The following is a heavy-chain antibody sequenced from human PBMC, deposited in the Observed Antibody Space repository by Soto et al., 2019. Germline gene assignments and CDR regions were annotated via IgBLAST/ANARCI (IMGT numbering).Heavy chain of an antibody. CDR1: GYTFTGYY. CDR2: INPNSGGT. CDR3: ARDGYGDYGPPFYYFDY. D-gene: IGHD4-17*01. V-gene: IGHV1-2*02. Sequence: VKVSCKASGYTFTGYYMHWVRQAPGQGLEWMGWINPNSGGTNYAQKFQGRVTMTRDTSISTAYMELSRLRSDDTAVYYCARDGYGDYGPPFYYFDYWGQGTLVTVSS. J-gene: IGHJ4*02.